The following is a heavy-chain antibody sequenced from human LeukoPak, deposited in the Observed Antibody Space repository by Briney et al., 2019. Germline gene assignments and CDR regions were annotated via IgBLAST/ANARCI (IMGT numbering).Heavy chain of an antibody. D-gene: IGHD3-9*01. CDR2: ISADGGGT. J-gene: IGHJ5*02. CDR3: AKDPYDVLTGGGQSPINWFDP. CDR1: GFTFDEYA. Sequence: PGGSLRLSCAASGFTFDEYAMPWVRQTPGKGLEWVSLISADGGGTDYADSVKGRYTISRDNSKNSLYLQMNSLRTEDTALYYRAKDPYDVLTGGGQSPINWFDPWGQGTLVTVSS. V-gene: IGHV3-43*02.